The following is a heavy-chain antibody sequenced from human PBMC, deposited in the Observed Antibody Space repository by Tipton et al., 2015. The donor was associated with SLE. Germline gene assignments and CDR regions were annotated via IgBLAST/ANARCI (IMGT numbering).Heavy chain of an antibody. D-gene: IGHD6-19*01. Sequence: GSLRLSCAASGFTFSSYAMSWVRQAPGKGLEWVSTISGSGVTTFYADSVKGRFTISRDNSKNTLYLQMNSLRAEDTAVYYCAKTGPAAVAGTTEGYWGQGTLVTVSS. V-gene: IGHV3-23*01. CDR2: ISGSGVTT. CDR1: GFTFSSYA. CDR3: AKTGPAAVAGTTEGY. J-gene: IGHJ4*02.